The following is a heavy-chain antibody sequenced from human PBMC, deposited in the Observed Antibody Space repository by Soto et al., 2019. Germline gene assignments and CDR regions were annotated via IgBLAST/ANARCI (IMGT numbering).Heavy chain of an antibody. CDR1: GFTFSSYG. D-gene: IGHD3-10*01. Sequence: GGSLRLSCAASGFTFSSYGMHWVRQAPGKGLEWVAVIWYDGSNKYYADSVKGRFTISRDNSKNTLYLQMNSLRAEDTAVYYCARDTYYYGSGSYYRPYGMDVWGQGTTVTAP. V-gene: IGHV3-33*01. J-gene: IGHJ6*02. CDR3: ARDTYYYGSGSYYRPYGMDV. CDR2: IWYDGSNK.